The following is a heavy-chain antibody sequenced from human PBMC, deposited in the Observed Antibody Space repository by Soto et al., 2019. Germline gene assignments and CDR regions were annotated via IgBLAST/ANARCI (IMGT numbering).Heavy chain of an antibody. CDR2: IWYDGSNK. CDR1: GFTFSSYG. Sequence: GGSLRLSCAASGFTFSSYGMHWVRQAPGKGLEWVAVIWYDGSNKYYADSVKGRFTISRDNSKNTLYLQMNSLRAEDTAVYYCARDTYYYDSSGYLVDVWGQGTTVTVSS. V-gene: IGHV3-33*01. CDR3: ARDTYYYDSSGYLVDV. D-gene: IGHD3-22*01. J-gene: IGHJ6*02.